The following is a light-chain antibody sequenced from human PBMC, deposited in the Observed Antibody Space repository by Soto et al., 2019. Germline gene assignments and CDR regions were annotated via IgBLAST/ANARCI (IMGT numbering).Light chain of an antibody. CDR1: QSVSSSY. J-gene: IGKJ2*01. Sequence: EIVLTQSPGTLSLSPGERATLSCRASQSVSSSYLAWYQQKPGQAPRLLIYGASSRATGLPDRFSGSGAGTDFTLTISRLEPEDFAVYYCQQYGSSRYTFGRGTKLEIK. CDR3: QQYGSSRYT. V-gene: IGKV3-20*01. CDR2: GAS.